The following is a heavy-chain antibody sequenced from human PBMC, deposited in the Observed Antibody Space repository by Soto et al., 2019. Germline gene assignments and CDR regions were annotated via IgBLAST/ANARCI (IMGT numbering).Heavy chain of an antibody. CDR1: GYTFTSYD. D-gene: IGHD3-3*01. CDR3: GKLPLYYVFWSVSNHYYGMDV. J-gene: IGHJ6*04. CDR2: MNPNSGNT. V-gene: IGHV1-8*01. Sequence: ASVKVSCKASGYTFTSYDINWVRQATGQGLEWMGWMNPNSGNTGYAQKFQGRVTMTRNTSISTAYMELSSLRSEDTAVYYCGKLPLYYVFWSVSNHYYGMDVWGKGPTVTVPS.